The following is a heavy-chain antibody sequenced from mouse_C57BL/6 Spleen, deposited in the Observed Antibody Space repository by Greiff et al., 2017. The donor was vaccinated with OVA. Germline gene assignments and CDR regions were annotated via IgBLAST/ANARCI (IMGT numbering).Heavy chain of an antibody. CDR1: GYSITSGYY. D-gene: IGHD3-1*01. V-gene: IGHV3-6*01. CDR2: ISYDGSN. CDR3: ARDGRGPFFAY. J-gene: IGHJ3*01. Sequence: EVKLQESGPGLVKPSQSLSLTCSVTGYSITSGYYWNWIRQFPGNKLEWMGYISYDGSNNYNPSLKNRISITRDTSKNQFFLKLNSVTTEDTATYYCARDGRGPFFAYWGQGTLVTVSA.